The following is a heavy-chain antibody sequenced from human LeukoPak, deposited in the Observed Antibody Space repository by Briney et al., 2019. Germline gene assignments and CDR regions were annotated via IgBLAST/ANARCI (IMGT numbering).Heavy chain of an antibody. J-gene: IGHJ4*02. CDR2: INPNSGGT. CDR3: ARDLTYDILTGHFDY. V-gene: IGHV1-2*02. CDR1: GYTFTGYY. D-gene: IGHD3-9*01. Sequence: ASVTVSCKASGYTFTGYYMHWVRQAPGQGLEWMGWINPNSGGTNYAQKFQGRVTMTRDTSISTAYMELSRLRSDDTAVYYCARDLTYDILTGHFDYWGQGTLVTVSS.